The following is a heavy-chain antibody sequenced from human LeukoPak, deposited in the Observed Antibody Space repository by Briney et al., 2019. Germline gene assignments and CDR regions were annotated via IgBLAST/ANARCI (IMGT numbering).Heavy chain of an antibody. CDR1: GGSISSSSYY. J-gene: IGHJ6*02. CDR2: IYYSGST. Sequence: SETLSLTCTVSGGSISSSSYYWGWIRQPPGKGLEWIGSIYYSGSTYYNPSLKSRVTISVDTSKNQFSLKLSSVTAADTAVYYCARYGSGSYYGYYYSMDVWGQGTTVTVSS. D-gene: IGHD3-10*01. CDR3: ARYGSGSYYGYYYSMDV. V-gene: IGHV4-39*01.